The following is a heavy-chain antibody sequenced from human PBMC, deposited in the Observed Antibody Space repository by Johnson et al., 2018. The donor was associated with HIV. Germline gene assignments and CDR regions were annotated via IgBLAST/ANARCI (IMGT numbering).Heavy chain of an antibody. J-gene: IGHJ3*02. CDR2: ISWNSGSI. V-gene: IGHV3-NL1*01. CDR1: GFTFSSYG. D-gene: IGHD2-21*01. Sequence: QVQLVESGGGVVQPGRSLRLSCVASGFTFSSYGMHWVRQAPGKGLEWVSGISWNSGSIGYADSVKGRFTISRDNSKNTLYLQMNSLRAEATAVYYCARARTVVIARPDAFDIWGQGTMVTGSS. CDR3: ARARTVVIARPDAFDI.